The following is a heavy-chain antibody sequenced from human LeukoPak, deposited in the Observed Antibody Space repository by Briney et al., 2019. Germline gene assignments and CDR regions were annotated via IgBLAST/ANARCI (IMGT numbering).Heavy chain of an antibody. CDR3: ARTRGAELGYYYGMDV. CDR1: GYTFTSYY. CDR2: INPSGGST. Sequence: GASVTVSFKASGYTFTSYYMHWVRQAPGQGLERMGIINPSGGSTSYAQKFQGRVTMTRDTSTGTVYMELSSLRSEDTAVYYCARTRGAELGYYYGMDVWGQGTTVTVSS. J-gene: IGHJ6*02. V-gene: IGHV1-46*01. D-gene: IGHD1-7*01.